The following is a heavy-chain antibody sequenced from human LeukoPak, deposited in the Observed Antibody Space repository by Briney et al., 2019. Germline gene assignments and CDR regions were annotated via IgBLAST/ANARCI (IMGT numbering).Heavy chain of an antibody. J-gene: IGHJ5*02. CDR3: ARGRGVGATLRWFVP. CDR2: INHSGST. Sequence: SETLSLTCAVYGGSFSGYYWSWIRQPPGKGLEWIGEINHSGSTNYNPSLKSRVTISVDTSKNQFSLKLSSVTAADTAVYYCARGRGVGATLRWFVPWGQGTLVTVSS. CDR1: GGSFSGYY. D-gene: IGHD1-26*01. V-gene: IGHV4-34*01.